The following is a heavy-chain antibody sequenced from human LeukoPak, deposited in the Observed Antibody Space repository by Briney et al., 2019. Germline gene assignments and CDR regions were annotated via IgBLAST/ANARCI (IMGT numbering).Heavy chain of an antibody. D-gene: IGHD6-19*01. CDR2: INPNSGGT. V-gene: IGHV1-2*04. CDR1: GYTFTGYY. Sequence: GASVKFSCKASGYTFTGYYMHWVRQAPGQGLEWMGWINPNSGGTNYAQKLQGWVTMTRDTSISTAYMELSRLRSDDTAVYYCARGEPVAGFDYWGQGTLVTVSS. J-gene: IGHJ4*02. CDR3: ARGEPVAGFDY.